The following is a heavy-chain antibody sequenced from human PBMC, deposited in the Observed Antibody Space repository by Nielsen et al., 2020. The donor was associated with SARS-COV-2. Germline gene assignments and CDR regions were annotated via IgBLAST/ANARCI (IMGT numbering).Heavy chain of an antibody. CDR3: ARVNPTSGSWFDAFDI. CDR1: GFTFSDST. CDR2: IRTKPNDYAT. V-gene: IGHV3-73*01. D-gene: IGHD1-26*01. Sequence: GESLKISCAASGFTFSDSTLNWVRQASGKGLEWLGRIRTKPNDYATDYPASVKGRFIISRDDSKNTAYLLMNSLKIDDTAVYYCARVNPTSGSWFDAFDIWGQGTLVTVSS. J-gene: IGHJ3*02.